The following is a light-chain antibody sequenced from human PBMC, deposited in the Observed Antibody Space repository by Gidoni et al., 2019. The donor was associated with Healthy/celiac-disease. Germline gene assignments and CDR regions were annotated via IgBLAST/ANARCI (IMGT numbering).Light chain of an antibody. J-gene: IGLJ3*02. V-gene: IGLV1-44*01. CDR1: SSNIGSNT. CDR3: AAWDDSLNGWV. CDR2: SNN. Sequence: QSVLTQPPSASGTPGQRVTISCSGNSSNIGSNTVNWYQKLPGTAPKLLIYSNNQRPSGVPDRFSGSKSGTSASLAISGLQSEDEADYYCAAWDDSLNGWVFGGGTKLTVL.